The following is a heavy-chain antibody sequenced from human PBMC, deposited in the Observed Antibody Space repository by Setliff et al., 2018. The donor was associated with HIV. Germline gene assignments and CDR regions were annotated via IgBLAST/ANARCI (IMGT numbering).Heavy chain of an antibody. D-gene: IGHD5-18*01. J-gene: IGHJ4*02. V-gene: IGHV3-15*01. CDR2: IKSKTDGGTT. Sequence: PGGSLRLSCAASGFTFKNAWMHWVRQAPGKGPEWVGRIKSKTDGGTTDYAAPVKGRFAISRDDSKNTLYLQMNSLKTEDTAVYSCTTPVDTALDFDYWGQGTLVTVSS. CDR1: GFTFKNAW. CDR3: TTPVDTALDFDY.